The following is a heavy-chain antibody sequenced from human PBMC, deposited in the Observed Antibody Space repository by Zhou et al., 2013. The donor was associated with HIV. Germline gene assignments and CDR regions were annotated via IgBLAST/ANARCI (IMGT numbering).Heavy chain of an antibody. Sequence: QVQLVQSGAEVKKPGASVKVSCKASGYTFTSYGITWVRQAPGQGLEWMGWINTYNGDRKYLQKFQGRVTMTTNTSTNTVYMELRSLRSDDTAVYYCARDDPYCSGGICYPIYYHGMDVWGQGTTVIVSS. J-gene: IGHJ6*02. CDR1: GYTFTSYG. CDR3: ARDDPYCSGGICYPIYYHGMDV. CDR2: INTYNGDR. D-gene: IGHD2-15*01. V-gene: IGHV1-18*01.